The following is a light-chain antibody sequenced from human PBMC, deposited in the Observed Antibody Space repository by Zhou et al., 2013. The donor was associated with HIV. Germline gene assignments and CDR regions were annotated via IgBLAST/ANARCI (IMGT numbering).Light chain of an antibody. CDR1: QSISRF. J-gene: IGKJ2*01. Sequence: DIQMTQSPSSLSASVGDRVTITCRTSQSISRFLNWYQQKPGKAPKVLIYAASSLQSGVPSRFSGSGSGTEFTLTISSLQPEDFATYFCQQSNTAPYTFGPGDQAGDQT. CDR3: QQSNTAPYT. V-gene: IGKV1-39*01. CDR2: AAS.